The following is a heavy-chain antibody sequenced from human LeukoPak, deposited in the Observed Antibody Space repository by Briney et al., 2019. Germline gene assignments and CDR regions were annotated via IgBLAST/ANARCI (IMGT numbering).Heavy chain of an antibody. CDR3: SNAHFRDH. CDR2: ISGSGTST. CDR1: GFTFTTYA. Sequence: PGGSLRLSCAVSGFTFTTYAMTWVRQAPGKGLEWVSAISGSGTSTYYADSVKGRFTISRDNSKNTLYLQINSLRAEDTAIYYCSNAHFRDHWGQGTLVTVSS. J-gene: IGHJ4*02. D-gene: IGHD2/OR15-2a*01. V-gene: IGHV3-23*01.